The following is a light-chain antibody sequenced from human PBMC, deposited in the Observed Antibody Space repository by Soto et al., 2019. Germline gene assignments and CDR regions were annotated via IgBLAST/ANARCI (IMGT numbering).Light chain of an antibody. Sequence: EIVLTQSPGTLSLSPGERATLSCRASQSVSSRSLAWYQQKPGQAPRLLIYAASSRASGIPGRFSGSGSGTDFTLTIIRLEPEDFAVYYCQQYVGSPPMYTFGQGTKLEIK. CDR3: QQYVGSPPMYT. CDR1: QSVSSRS. J-gene: IGKJ2*01. V-gene: IGKV3-20*01. CDR2: AAS.